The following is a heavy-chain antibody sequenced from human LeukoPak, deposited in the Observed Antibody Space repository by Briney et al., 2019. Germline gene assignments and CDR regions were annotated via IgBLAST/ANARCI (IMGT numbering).Heavy chain of an antibody. CDR1: GFTFCDYA. CDR2: IRSKAYGGTT. J-gene: IGHJ4*02. Sequence: GGSLRLSCTASGFTFCDYAMSWFRQAPGKGREWVGFIRSKAYGGTTEYAACVKGTFTISRDDSKSIAYLQMNSLKTEGTAVYYCTREGGGGDYWGQGTLVTVSS. V-gene: IGHV3-49*03. CDR3: TREGGGGDY. D-gene: IGHD3-10*01.